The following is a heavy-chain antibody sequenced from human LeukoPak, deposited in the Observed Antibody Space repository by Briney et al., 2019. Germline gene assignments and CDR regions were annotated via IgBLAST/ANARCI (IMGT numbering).Heavy chain of an antibody. CDR2: IGGRGAGT. D-gene: IGHD3-10*01. CDR1: GFTSSNYA. Sequence: GGSLRLSCAASGFTSSNYAMNWVRQAPGKGLEWVSTIGGRGAGTHYADSVKGRFTISRDNSKNTLFLQMNSLRAEDTAVYYCASYYSNPDYWGQGTLVTVSS. V-gene: IGHV3-23*01. J-gene: IGHJ4*02. CDR3: ASYYSNPDY.